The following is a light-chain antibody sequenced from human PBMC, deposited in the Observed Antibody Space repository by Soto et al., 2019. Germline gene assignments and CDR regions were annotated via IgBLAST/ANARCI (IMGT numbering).Light chain of an antibody. Sequence: DIQMTQSPSSLSASVGDRVTISCRASQSVKKYLNWYQQKPGNVPTLLIYAASTLEGGVPSRFNGRGFGTDFTVTISNLQPEDFATYYCQQSFSTPLSFGGGTKVEIK. CDR1: QSVKKY. CDR2: AAS. J-gene: IGKJ4*01. CDR3: QQSFSTPLS. V-gene: IGKV1-39*01.